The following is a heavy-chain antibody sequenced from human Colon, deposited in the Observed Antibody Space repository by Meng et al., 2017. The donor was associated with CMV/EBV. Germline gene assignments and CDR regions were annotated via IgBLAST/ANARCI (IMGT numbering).Heavy chain of an antibody. Sequence: GGSLRLSCAVSGFTFSNYWMHWVRQAPGKGLEWVSQIDPGGTDTTYADSVKGRFTVSRDNARNTVSLQMNSLRADDTAVYFCARGRLGVPGVLQAPEYWGQGTLVTVSS. CDR1: GFTFSNYW. CDR3: ARGRLGVPGVLQAPEY. V-gene: IGHV3-74*01. CDR2: IDPGGTDT. D-gene: IGHD3-3*01. J-gene: IGHJ4*02.